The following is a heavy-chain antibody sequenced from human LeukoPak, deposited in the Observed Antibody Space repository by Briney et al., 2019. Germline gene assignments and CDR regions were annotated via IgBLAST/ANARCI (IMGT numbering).Heavy chain of an antibody. CDR3: ASNVTAGYFDY. J-gene: IGHJ4*02. CDR2: IYHSWGI. Sequence: PSETLSLTCAVSGYSISSDYYWGWIRQPPGKGLEWIATIYHSWGIYFNPSLKSRVTISLDTSKNLFSLKLTSVTAADTAIYYCASNVTAGYFDYWGQGILVTVSS. V-gene: IGHV4-38-2*01. D-gene: IGHD3-10*01. CDR1: GYSISSDYY.